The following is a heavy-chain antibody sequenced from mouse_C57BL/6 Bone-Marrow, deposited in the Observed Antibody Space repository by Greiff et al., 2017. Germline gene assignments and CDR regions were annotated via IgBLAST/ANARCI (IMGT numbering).Heavy chain of an antibody. CDR2: INPNNGGT. CDR3: ARGGPFAY. CDR1: GYTFTDYY. V-gene: IGHV1-26*01. J-gene: IGHJ3*01. Sequence: EVMLQQSGPELVKPGASVKISCKASGYTFTDYYMNWVKQSHGKSLEWIGDINPNNGGTSYNQKFKGKATLTLDKSSSTAYMELRSLTSEDSAVYYCARGGPFAYWGQGTLVTVSA.